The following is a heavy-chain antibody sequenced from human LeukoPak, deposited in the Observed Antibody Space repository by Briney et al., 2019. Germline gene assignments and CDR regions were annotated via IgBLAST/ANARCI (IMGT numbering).Heavy chain of an antibody. CDR2: IKQDGSET. CDR1: GFTFSRNW. V-gene: IGHV3-7*01. CDR3: ATNGVVPPDTYYYMDV. J-gene: IGHJ6*03. Sequence: GGSLRLSCAASGFTFSRNWMTWVRQAPGKGLEWVGNIKQDGSETYYVDSVKGRFTISRDNTKNSLQLQMNSLRAEDTAVYFCATNGVVPPDTYYYMDVWGKGTTVTVSS. D-gene: IGHD2-2*01.